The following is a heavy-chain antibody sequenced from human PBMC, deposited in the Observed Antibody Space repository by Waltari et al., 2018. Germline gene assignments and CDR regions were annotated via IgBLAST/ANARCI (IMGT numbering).Heavy chain of an antibody. J-gene: IGHJ6*02. D-gene: IGHD3-3*01. Sequence: QVQLQESGPGLVKPSQTLSLTCTVSGGSISSGSYYWSWIRQPAGKGLEWIGRTYTSGSTNYNPSLKSRVTISVDTSKNQFSLKLSSVTAADTAVYYCARVSDYDFWSGSYGMDVWGQGTTVTVSS. CDR2: TYTSGST. V-gene: IGHV4-61*02. CDR1: GGSISSGSYY. CDR3: ARVSDYDFWSGSYGMDV.